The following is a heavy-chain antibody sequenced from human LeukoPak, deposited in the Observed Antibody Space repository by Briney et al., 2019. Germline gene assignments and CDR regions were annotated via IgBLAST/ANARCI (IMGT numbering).Heavy chain of an antibody. CDR3: AKDTYYYDSSGYYY. D-gene: IGHD3-22*01. J-gene: IGHJ4*02. V-gene: IGHV3-30*02. CDR2: IRYDGSNK. Sequence: GGSLRLSCEASGFTFSSNAMSWVRQAPGKGLEWVAFIRYDGSNKYYADSVKGRFTISRDNSKNTLYLQMNSLRAEDMAVYYCAKDTYYYDSSGYYYWGQGTLVTVSS. CDR1: GFTFSSNA.